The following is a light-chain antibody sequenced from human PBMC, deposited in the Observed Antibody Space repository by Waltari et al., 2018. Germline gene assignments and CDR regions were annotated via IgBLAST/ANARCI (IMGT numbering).Light chain of an antibody. CDR1: QGIGRY. J-gene: IGKJ3*01. CDR3: QQVNSYPFT. CDR2: ARS. Sequence: IQLTQSPSSLSASVGDRVTITCRASQGIGRYLAWYQQKPGKAPKLLIYARSTLLTGVPSRFSGSGFGTDFTLTISSLQPEDFATYYCQQVNSYPFTFGPGTTVDIK. V-gene: IGKV1-9*01.